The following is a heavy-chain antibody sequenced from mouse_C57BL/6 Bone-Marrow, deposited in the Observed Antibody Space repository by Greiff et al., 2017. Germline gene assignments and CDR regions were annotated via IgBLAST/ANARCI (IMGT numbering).Heavy chain of an antibody. V-gene: IGHV1-81*01. CDR2: IYPRSGNT. D-gene: IGHD2-10*01. CDR3: ARSYPWYFDV. J-gene: IGHJ1*03. CDR1: GYTFTGYG. Sequence: QVQLQQSGAELARPGASVKLSCKASGYTFTGYGISWVKQRTGQGLEWIGEIYPRSGNTYYNEKLKGKATLTADKSSSTAYMELRSLTSEDSAVYFCARSYPWYFDVWGTGTTVTVSS.